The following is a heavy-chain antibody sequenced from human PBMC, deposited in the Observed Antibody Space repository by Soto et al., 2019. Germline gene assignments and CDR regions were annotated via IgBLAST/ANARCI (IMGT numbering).Heavy chain of an antibody. J-gene: IGHJ4*02. CDR1: GGPISSYY. CDR2: IYYSGST. D-gene: IGHD6-6*01. Sequence: SETLSLTCTVSGGPISSYYWSWIRQPPGKGLEWIGYIYYSGSTNYNPSLKSRVTISVDTSKNQFSLKLSSVTAADTAVYYCARQASPKKNFAYWGQGTLVTVS. V-gene: IGHV4-59*08. CDR3: ARQASPKKNFAY.